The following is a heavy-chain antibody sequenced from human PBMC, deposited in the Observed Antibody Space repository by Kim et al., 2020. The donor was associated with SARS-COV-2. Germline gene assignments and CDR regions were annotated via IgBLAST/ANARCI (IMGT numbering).Heavy chain of an antibody. Sequence: SETLSLTCTVSGGSISSYYWSWIRQPPGKGLEWIGYIYYSGSTNYNPSLKSRVTISVDTSKNQFSLKLSSVTAADTAVYYCARHYGDYPGFDPWGQGTLVTVSS. CDR2: IYYSGST. CDR1: GGSISSYY. CDR3: ARHYGDYPGFDP. D-gene: IGHD4-17*01. J-gene: IGHJ5*02. V-gene: IGHV4-59*01.